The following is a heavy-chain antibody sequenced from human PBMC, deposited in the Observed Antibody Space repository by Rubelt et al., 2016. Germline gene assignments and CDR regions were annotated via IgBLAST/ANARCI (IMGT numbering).Heavy chain of an antibody. CDR2: ISWNSGSI. CDR3: ARYGYSYGYSDY. J-gene: IGHJ4*02. V-gene: IGHV3-9*01. CDR1: GFTFDDYA. D-gene: IGHD5-18*01. Sequence: EVQLVESGGGLVQPGRSLRLSCAASGFTFDDYAMHWVRQAPGKGLEWVSGISWNSGSIGYADSVKGRFTISRDNAKNSLYLQMNSLRAEDTALYYCARYGYSYGYSDYWGQGTLVTVSS.